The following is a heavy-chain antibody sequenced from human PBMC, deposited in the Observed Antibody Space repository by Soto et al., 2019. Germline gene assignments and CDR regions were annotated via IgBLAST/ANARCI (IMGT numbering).Heavy chain of an antibody. CDR2: TKYRSKWYT. Sequence: QALSLPVAISGDSVSSNIAACNLVRHSPSGGLEWLGRTKYRSKWYTDYATSVKSRITINPDTSKNQFSLQLNSVTPEDTAVYYCARDRDRGRFDSWGQGTLVTVSS. V-gene: IGHV6-1*01. CDR3: ARDRDRGRFDS. D-gene: IGHD3-10*01. CDR1: GDSVSSNIAA. J-gene: IGHJ5*01.